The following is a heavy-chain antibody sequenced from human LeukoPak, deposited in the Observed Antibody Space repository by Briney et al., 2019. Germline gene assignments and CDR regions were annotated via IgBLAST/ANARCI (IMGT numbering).Heavy chain of an antibody. Sequence: GGSLRLSCEASGFTFSSYGMDWVRQAPGKGLEWVSSISASSKFIYYADSVKGRFTISRDNAKNSLYLQMNSLRAEDTAVYYCARDNGYRYYLDYWGQGTLVTVSS. CDR3: ARDNGYRYYLDY. CDR1: GFTFSSYG. D-gene: IGHD5-24*01. V-gene: IGHV3-21*04. CDR2: ISASSKFI. J-gene: IGHJ4*02.